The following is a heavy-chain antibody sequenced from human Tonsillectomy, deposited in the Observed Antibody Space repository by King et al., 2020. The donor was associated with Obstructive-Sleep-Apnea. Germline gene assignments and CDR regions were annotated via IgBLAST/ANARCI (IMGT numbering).Heavy chain of an antibody. CDR3: ACSWELRRYFEY. V-gene: IGHV4-4*02. CDR2: IYHSGST. J-gene: IGHJ4*02. D-gene: IGHD1-26*01. Sequence: VQLQESGPGLVKPSGTLSLTCAVSGGSISTNDWWNWVRQPPGKGLEWIGEIYHSGSTSYNPSLESRVTISVDKSKNQFSLNLTSVTAADTAVYSCACSWELRRYFEYWGQGTLVTVSS. CDR1: GGSISTNDW.